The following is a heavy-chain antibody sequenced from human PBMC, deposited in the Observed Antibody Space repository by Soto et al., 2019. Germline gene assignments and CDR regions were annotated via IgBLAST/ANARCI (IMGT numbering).Heavy chain of an antibody. CDR3: STDIGIYGLDI. CDR2: IKSNTDGGTA. J-gene: IGHJ6*02. CDR1: RFSFTNAW. Sequence: EVKLVESGGGFVQPGGSLRLSCVASRFSFTNAWMSWVRQAPGKGPEWGGRIKSNTDGGTADYAAPVQGRFTISRDDSQNTLSLHMDSLKIEYTVRYHCSTDIGIYGLDILGQGTTVTVSS. V-gene: IGHV3-15*01. D-gene: IGHD1-26*01.